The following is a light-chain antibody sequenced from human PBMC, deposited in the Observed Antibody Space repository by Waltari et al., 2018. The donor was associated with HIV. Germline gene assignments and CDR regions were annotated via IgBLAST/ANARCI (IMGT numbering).Light chain of an antibody. Sequence: QSALTQPASVSGSPGQSITISCALNDYKYVSWYQRHPGKAPKVIIYEVTNRPSGLSNRFSGSKSGNTATLTISGLQPEDEADYFCTSYISGTTPVFGRGTRVTVL. CDR2: EVT. J-gene: IGLJ2*01. CDR3: TSYISGTTPV. V-gene: IGLV2-14*01. CDR1: ALNDYKY.